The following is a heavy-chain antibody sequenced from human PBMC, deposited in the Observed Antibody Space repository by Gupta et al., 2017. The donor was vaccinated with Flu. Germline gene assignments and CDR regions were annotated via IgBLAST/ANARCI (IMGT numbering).Heavy chain of an antibody. CDR2: ISSNGGST. J-gene: IGHJ4*02. CDR3: ARSGTYDY. D-gene: IGHD1-26*01. CDR1: GFTFSSYA. Sequence: EVQLVESGGGLVQPGGSLRLSCAASGFTFSSYAMHWVRQAPGKGLEYVSAISSNGGSTYYANSVKGRFTISRDNSKNTLYLQMGSLRAEDMAVYYCARSGTYDYWGQGTLVTGSS. V-gene: IGHV3-64*01.